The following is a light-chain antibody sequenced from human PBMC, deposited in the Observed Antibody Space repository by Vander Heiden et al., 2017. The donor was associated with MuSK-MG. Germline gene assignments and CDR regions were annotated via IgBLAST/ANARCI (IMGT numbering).Light chain of an antibody. J-gene: IGLJ1*01. Sequence: QSVLTQPPSVSGAPGQGVPISCTGTSSNIGAGFDVHWYQQLPGTPPNLLVFENTNRPSGVPDRFSASTSDTSASLAITGLQAEDEADYYCQSYDSGLTASVFGTGTRVAVL. CDR3: QSYDSGLTASV. V-gene: IGLV1-40*01. CDR2: ENT. CDR1: SSNIGAGFD.